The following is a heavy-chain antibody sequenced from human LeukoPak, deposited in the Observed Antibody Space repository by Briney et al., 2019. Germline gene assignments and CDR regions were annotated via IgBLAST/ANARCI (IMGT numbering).Heavy chain of an antibody. CDR3: TRERIQLWHVFDY. Sequence: GGSLRLSCTASGFTFGDYAMSWVRQAPGKGLEWVGFIRSKAYGGTTEYAASVKGRFTISRDDSKSIAYLQMNSLKTEDTAVYYCTRERIQLWHVFDYWGQGTLVTVSS. D-gene: IGHD5-18*01. CDR1: GFTFGDYA. CDR2: IRSKAYGGTT. J-gene: IGHJ4*02. V-gene: IGHV3-49*04.